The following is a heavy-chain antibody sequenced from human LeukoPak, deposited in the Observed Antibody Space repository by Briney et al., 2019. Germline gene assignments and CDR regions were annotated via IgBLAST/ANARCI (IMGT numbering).Heavy chain of an antibody. CDR1: GFTFSNAW. CDR2: IKSKTDGGTT. V-gene: IGHV3-15*01. Sequence: GGSLRLSCAASGFTFSNAWMSWVRQAPGKGLEWVGRIKSKTDGGTTDYAAPVKGRFTISRDDSKNTLYLQMNSLKTEGTAVYYCTTDLAPPNYELDYWGQGTLVTVSS. D-gene: IGHD3-22*01. CDR3: TTDLAPPNYELDY. J-gene: IGHJ4*02.